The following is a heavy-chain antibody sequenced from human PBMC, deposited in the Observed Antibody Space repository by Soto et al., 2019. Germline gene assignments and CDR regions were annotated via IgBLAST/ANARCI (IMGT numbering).Heavy chain of an antibody. V-gene: IGHV3-30*18. Sequence: GGSLRLSCAASGFTFSSYGMHWVRQAPGKGLEWVAVISYDGSNKYYAESVKGRFTISRDNSKNTLYLQMNSLGAEDTAVYYCAKATDSSGYLIPSYFDYWGQGTLVTVSS. CDR3: AKATDSSGYLIPSYFDY. D-gene: IGHD3-22*01. CDR2: ISYDGSNK. J-gene: IGHJ4*02. CDR1: GFTFSSYG.